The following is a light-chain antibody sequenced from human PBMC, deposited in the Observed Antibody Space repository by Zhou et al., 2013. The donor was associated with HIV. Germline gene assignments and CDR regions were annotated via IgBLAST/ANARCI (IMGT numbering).Light chain of an antibody. CDR3: QQVSTYPFT. Sequence: DIRMTQSPSSLSASVGDTVTIYCRASQAIRNDLGWFQQKPGLAPKRLIYGASSLQSGVSSRFSGSGSGTDFNLTISSLQPEDFATYYCQQVSTYPFTFGPGTKVDFK. V-gene: IGKV1-17*01. CDR1: QAIRND. J-gene: IGKJ3*01. CDR2: GAS.